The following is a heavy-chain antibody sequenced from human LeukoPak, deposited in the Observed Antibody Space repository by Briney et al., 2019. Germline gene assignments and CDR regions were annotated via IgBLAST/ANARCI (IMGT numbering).Heavy chain of an antibody. J-gene: IGHJ6*03. CDR1: GFTFSNAW. V-gene: IGHV3-15*01. CDR2: IKSKTDGGTT. D-gene: IGHD3-22*01. CDR3: TTVFYYDSSGYRYYYYYYMDV. Sequence: GGSLRLSCAASGFTFSNAWMSWVCQAPGKGLEWVGRIKSKTDGGTTDYAAPVKGRFTISRDDSKNTLYLQMNSLKTEDTAVYYCTTVFYYDSSGYRYYYYYYMDVWGKGTTVTVSS.